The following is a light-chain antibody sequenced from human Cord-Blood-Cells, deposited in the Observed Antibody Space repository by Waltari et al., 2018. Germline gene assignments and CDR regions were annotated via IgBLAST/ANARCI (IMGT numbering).Light chain of an antibody. V-gene: IGLV2-23*03. CDR2: EGS. Sequence: QSALTQPASVSGSPGQSITISCTGTSSDVGSYNLVSWYHQHPGKAPKLMIDEGSKRPSGVSNRLSGSKSGNTASLTISGRQAEDEADYYCCSYAGSSTFDVFGTGTKVTVL. CDR1: SSDVGSYNL. J-gene: IGLJ1*01. CDR3: CSYAGSSTFDV.